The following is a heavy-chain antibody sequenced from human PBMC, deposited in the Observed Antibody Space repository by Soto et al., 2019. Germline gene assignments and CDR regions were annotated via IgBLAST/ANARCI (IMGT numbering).Heavy chain of an antibody. J-gene: IGHJ4*02. CDR1: GFTFSSYA. CDR2: IKSRADGGTA. Sequence: XXSLRLSFAASGFTFSSYAMRWVPQAPGKGLEWVGRIKSRADGGTADHAAPVKGRFAISRDDSKNTLYLQMNSMKTEDTAVYYCATLGGNLGAFDYWGQGTLVTVSS. D-gene: IGHD3-16*01. V-gene: IGHV3-15*01. CDR3: ATLGGNLGAFDY.